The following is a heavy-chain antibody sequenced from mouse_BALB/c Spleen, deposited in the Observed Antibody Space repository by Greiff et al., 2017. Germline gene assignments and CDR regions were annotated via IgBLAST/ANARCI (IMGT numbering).Heavy chain of an antibody. D-gene: IGHD2-10*02. CDR2: INPSTGYT. Sequence: VQLQQSGAELVKPGASVKLSCKTSGYTFTSYWMHWVKQRPGQGLEWIGYINPSTGYTEYNQKFKDKATLTADKSSSTAYMQLSSLTSEDSAVYYCARSGYGNYDYWGQGTTLTVSS. J-gene: IGHJ2*01. CDR3: ARSGYGNYDY. V-gene: IGHV1-7*01. CDR1: GYTFTSYW.